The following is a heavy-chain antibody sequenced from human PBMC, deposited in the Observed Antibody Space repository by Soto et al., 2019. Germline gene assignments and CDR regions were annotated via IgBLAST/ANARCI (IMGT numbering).Heavy chain of an antibody. V-gene: IGHV3-23*01. Sequence: PGGSLRLSCAASGFTFSSYAMSWVRQAPGKGLEWVSAISGSGGSTYYADSVKGRFTISRDNSKNTLYLQMNSLRAEDTAVYYCAKDLLNDFWSGYTQPHDYWGQGTLVTVSS. CDR3: AKDLLNDFWSGYTQPHDY. D-gene: IGHD3-3*01. J-gene: IGHJ4*02. CDR1: GFTFSSYA. CDR2: ISGSGGST.